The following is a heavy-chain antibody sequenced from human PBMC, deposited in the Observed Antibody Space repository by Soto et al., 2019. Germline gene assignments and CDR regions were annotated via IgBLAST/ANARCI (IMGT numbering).Heavy chain of an antibody. CDR3: ARSYDSSGYYHFDD. Sequence: WWCLRLSCAASGFTLNSYAMHWFRQSPGKGLEWVAVISHDGSNIYYGDSVKGRFTISRDNSKNTLYLQMNSLRAEDTAVYYCARSYDSSGYYHFDDWGQGTLVTVSS. D-gene: IGHD3-22*01. CDR1: GFTLNSYA. CDR2: ISHDGSNI. J-gene: IGHJ4*02. V-gene: IGHV3-30-3*01.